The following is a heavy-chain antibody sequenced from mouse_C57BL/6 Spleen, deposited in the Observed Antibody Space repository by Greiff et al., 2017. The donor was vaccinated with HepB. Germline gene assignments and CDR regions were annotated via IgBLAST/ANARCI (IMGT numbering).Heavy chain of an antibody. D-gene: IGHD1-1*01. CDR1: GFNIKDDY. Sequence: EVKLQQSGAELVRPGASVKLSCTASGFNIKDDYMHWVKQRPEQGLEWIGWIDPENGDTEYASKFQGKATITADTSSNTAYLQLSSLTSEDTAVYYCTDYGSTWFAYWGQGTLVTVSA. CDR3: TDYGSTWFAY. CDR2: IDPENGDT. V-gene: IGHV14-4*01. J-gene: IGHJ3*01.